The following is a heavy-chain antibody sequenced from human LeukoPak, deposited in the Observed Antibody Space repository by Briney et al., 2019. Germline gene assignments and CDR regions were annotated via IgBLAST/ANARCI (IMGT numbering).Heavy chain of an antibody. CDR1: GFTFSSYG. D-gene: IGHD2-2*02. J-gene: IGHJ6*02. CDR2: IWYDGSNK. V-gene: IGHV3-33*01. CDR3: ARERCSSTSCYKGYYYYGMDV. Sequence: GGSLRLSCAASGFTFSSYGMHWVRQAPGKGLEWVAVIWYDGSNKYYADSVKGRFTISRDNSKNTLYLQMNSLRAEDTAVYYCARERCSSTSCYKGYYYYGMDVWGQGTTVTVSS.